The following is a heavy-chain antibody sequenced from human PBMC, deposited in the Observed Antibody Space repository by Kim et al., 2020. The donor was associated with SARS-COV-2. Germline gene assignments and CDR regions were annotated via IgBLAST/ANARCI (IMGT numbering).Heavy chain of an antibody. Sequence: GGSLRLSCAASGFTFSSYGMHWVRQAPGKGLEWVAVISYDGSNKYYADSVKGRFTISRDNSKNTLYLQMNSLRAEDTAVYYCAKDLGGYLAYYYGMDVWGQGTTVTVSS. CDR3: AKDLGGYLAYYYGMDV. J-gene: IGHJ6*02. CDR2: ISYDGSNK. V-gene: IGHV3-30*18. CDR1: GFTFSSYG. D-gene: IGHD3-22*01.